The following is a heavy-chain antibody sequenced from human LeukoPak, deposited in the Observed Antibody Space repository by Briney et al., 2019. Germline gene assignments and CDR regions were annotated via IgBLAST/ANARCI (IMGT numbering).Heavy chain of an antibody. Sequence: SETLSLTCTVSGGSISSYYWSWIRQPPGKGLEWIGYIYYSGSTNYNPSLESRVTISVDTSKNQFSLKLSSVTAADTALYYCARALPERLGWFDPWGQGTLVTVSS. J-gene: IGHJ5*02. CDR3: ARALPERLGWFDP. CDR2: IYYSGST. D-gene: IGHD1-1*01. V-gene: IGHV4-59*01. CDR1: GGSISSYY.